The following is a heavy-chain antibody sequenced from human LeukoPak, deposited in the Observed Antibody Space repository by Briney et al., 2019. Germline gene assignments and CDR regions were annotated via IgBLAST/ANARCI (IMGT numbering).Heavy chain of an antibody. CDR2: ISSSGRTV. CDR3: ARDSDWWAPLDY. J-gene: IGHJ4*02. Sequence: GGSLRLSCAVSGFTFSSDWMIWVRQAPGKGLEWVSYISSSGRTVYYADSVKGRFTMSRDNAKNSLYLQMNSLRAEDTAVYYCARDSDWWAPLDYWGQGTLVTVSS. D-gene: IGHD2-21*01. CDR1: GFTFSSDW. V-gene: IGHV3-48*03.